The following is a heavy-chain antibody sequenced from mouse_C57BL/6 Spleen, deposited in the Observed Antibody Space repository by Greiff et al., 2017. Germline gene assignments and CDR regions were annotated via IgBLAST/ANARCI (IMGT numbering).Heavy chain of an antibody. J-gene: IGHJ3*01. CDR3: GRGDSSGYLWFAY. D-gene: IGHD2-2*01. CDR2: ISDGGSYT. V-gene: IGHV5-6*03. Sequence: DVKLVESGGGLVKPGGSLKLSCAASGFTFSSYGMSWVRQTPEKRLEWVANISDGGSYTYYPDNVKGRFTISRDNAKNTLYLQLSNLKSEDTAMYYCGRGDSSGYLWFAYWGQGTLVTVSA. CDR1: GFTFSSYG.